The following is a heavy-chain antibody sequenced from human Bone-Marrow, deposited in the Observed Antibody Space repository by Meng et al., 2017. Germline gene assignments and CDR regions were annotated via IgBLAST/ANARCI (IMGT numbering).Heavy chain of an antibody. V-gene: IGHV3-33*08. CDR2: IWYDGSNK. CDR3: ARGSDNYYYYGMDV. CDR1: GFTFSSYE. Sequence: GGSLRLSCAASGFTFSSYEMNWVRQAPGKGLEWVAVIWYDGSNKYYADSVKGRFTISRDNSKNTLYLQMNSLRAEDTAVYYCARGSDNYYYYGMDVWGQGTTVTVSS. J-gene: IGHJ6*02.